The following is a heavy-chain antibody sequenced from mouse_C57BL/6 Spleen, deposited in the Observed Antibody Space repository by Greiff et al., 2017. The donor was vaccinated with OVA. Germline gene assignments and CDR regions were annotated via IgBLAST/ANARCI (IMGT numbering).Heavy chain of an antibody. V-gene: IGHV1-75*01. CDR3: ARRGVHYYGSIYWYFDV. CDR1: GYTFTDYY. Sequence: VQLQQSGPELVKPGASVKISCKASGYTFTDYYINWVKQRPGQGLEWIGWIFPGSGSTYYNEKFKGKATLTVDKSSSTAYMLLSSLTSEDSAVYFCARRGVHYYGSIYWYFDVWGTGTTVTVSS. D-gene: IGHD1-1*01. CDR2: IFPGSGST. J-gene: IGHJ1*03.